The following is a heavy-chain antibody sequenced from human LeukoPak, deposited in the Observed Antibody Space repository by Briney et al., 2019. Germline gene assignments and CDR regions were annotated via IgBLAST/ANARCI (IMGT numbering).Heavy chain of an antibody. V-gene: IGHV3-9*01. D-gene: IGHD3-22*01. CDR2: ISWNSGSI. J-gene: IGHJ4*02. CDR1: GFTFDDYA. CDR3: ARFDSSGYLFDY. Sequence: PGGSLRLSCAASGFTFDDYAMHWVRQAPGKGLEWVSGISWNSGSIGYADSVKGRFTISRDNAKNSLYLQMNGLRDEDTAVYYCARFDSSGYLFDYWGQGTLVTVSS.